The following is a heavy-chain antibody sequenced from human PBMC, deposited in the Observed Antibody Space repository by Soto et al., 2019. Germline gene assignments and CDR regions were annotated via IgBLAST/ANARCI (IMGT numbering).Heavy chain of an antibody. D-gene: IGHD3-10*01. CDR1: AFTFKNHW. J-gene: IGHJ4*02. CDR2: INGDGSFT. CDR3: ARDTNFYGSGSGVDC. V-gene: IGHV3-74*01. Sequence: GGSLRLSCVASAFTFKNHWMHWVRQVPGKGPVWVSCINGDGSFTSYADAVKGRFTISRDNAKNTLSLQMNSLRAEDTAVYFCARDTNFYGSGSGVDCWGQGTLVTVSS.